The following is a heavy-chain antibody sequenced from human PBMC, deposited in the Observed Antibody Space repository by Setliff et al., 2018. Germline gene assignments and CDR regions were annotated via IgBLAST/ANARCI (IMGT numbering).Heavy chain of an antibody. Sequence: PGESLKISCKGSGYSFTSYWIGWVRQMPGKGLEWMGIIYPDDSDARYSPSFRGQVTISVDKSISTAYLQWSSLKASDTAMYYCARQAIFGSDAFDIWGQGTMVTVSS. CDR2: IYPDDSDA. V-gene: IGHV5-51*01. J-gene: IGHJ3*02. CDR1: GYSFTSYW. CDR3: ARQAIFGSDAFDI. D-gene: IGHD3-3*01.